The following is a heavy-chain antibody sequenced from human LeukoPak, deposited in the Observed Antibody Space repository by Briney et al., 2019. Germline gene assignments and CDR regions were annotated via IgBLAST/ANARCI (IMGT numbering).Heavy chain of an antibody. CDR3: AAYYYYDSSGHEGAFDI. CDR2: IYSGGST. D-gene: IGHD3-22*01. J-gene: IGHJ3*02. V-gene: IGHV3-23*03. CDR1: GFTFSSYA. Sequence: GGSLRLSCAASGFTFSSYAMSWVRQAPGKGLEWVSVIYSGGSTYYADSVKGRITISRENSKNTLYLQMNGLRAEDTAVYYCAAYYYYDSSGHEGAFDIWGQGTMVTVSS.